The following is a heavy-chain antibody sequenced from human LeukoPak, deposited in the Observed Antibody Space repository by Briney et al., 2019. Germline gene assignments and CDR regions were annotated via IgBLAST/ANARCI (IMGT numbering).Heavy chain of an antibody. Sequence: PSETLSLTCAVYGGSFSGYYWSWIRQPPGKGLEWIGEINHSGSTNYNPSLESRVTISVDTSKNQFSLKLSSVTAADTAVYYCARGLSWGYSYGYAAWGQGTLVTVSS. D-gene: IGHD5-18*01. CDR3: ARGLSWGYSYGYAA. CDR2: INHSGST. V-gene: IGHV4-34*01. CDR1: GGSFSGYY. J-gene: IGHJ5*02.